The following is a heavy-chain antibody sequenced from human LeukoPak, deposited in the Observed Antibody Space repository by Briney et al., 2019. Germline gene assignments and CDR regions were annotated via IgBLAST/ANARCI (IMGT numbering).Heavy chain of an antibody. D-gene: IGHD3-16*01. Sequence: GGSLRLSCAASGFTFSSYWMSWVRQAPGKGLEWVANIKQDGSEKYYVDSVKGRFTISRDNAKNSLYLQMNSLRAEDTAVYYCARDLGLYYYYYYMDVWGKGTTVTVSS. CDR1: GFTFSSYW. CDR2: IKQDGSEK. V-gene: IGHV3-7*01. J-gene: IGHJ6*03. CDR3: ARDLGLYYYYYYMDV.